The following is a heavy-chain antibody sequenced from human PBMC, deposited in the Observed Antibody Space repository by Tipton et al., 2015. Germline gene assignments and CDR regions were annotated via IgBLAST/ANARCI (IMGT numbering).Heavy chain of an antibody. CDR3: ATCGGDCYPWGGWFDP. J-gene: IGHJ5*02. V-gene: IGHV4-59*12. D-gene: IGHD2-21*02. CDR2: IYYTGRT. CDR1: ADSISNYY. Sequence: TLSLTCTFSADSISNYYWSWIRQPPGKGLEWIGFIYYTGRTFYNPSLMSRVIMSVDTSKNQFSLKLTSVTAADTAVYYCATCGGDCYPWGGWFDPWGQGTLVTVSS.